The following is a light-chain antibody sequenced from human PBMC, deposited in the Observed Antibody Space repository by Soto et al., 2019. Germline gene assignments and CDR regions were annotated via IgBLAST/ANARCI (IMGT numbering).Light chain of an antibody. CDR1: QSVNSN. J-gene: IGKJ1*01. CDR3: HHYNTWTWT. CDR2: GAS. Sequence: ETVMTQSPATLSVSPGERATLSCRASQSVNSNLAWYQQKLGQAPRVLIYGASTRATGIPARFSGSGSETEFILTINSLQSEDFAIYYCHHYNTWTWTFGQGTKVEI. V-gene: IGKV3-15*01.